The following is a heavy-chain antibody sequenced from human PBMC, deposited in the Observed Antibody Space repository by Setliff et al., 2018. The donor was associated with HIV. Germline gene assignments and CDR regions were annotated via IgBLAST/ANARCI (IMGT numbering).Heavy chain of an antibody. V-gene: IGHV3-23*01. D-gene: IGHD3-22*01. CDR3: AKETQYFYDSRGY. CDR2: ISDLESTT. Sequence: GSLRLSCATTGFTFSSDGMTWVRQAPGKGLEWVSTISDLESTTYYADSVKGRFTISRDNSKNTLYLQMNSLRAEDTAVYFCAKETQYFYDSRGYWGQGTLVTVSS. J-gene: IGHJ4*02. CDR1: GFTFSSDG.